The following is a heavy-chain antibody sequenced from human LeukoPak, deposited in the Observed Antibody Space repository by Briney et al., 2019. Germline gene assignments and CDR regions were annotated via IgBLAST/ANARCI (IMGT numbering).Heavy chain of an antibody. CDR2: IISSSSYI. V-gene: IGHV3-21*01. J-gene: IGHJ4*02. Sequence: GSLRLSCSASGFTFSSYSMNWVRQAPGKGLEGVSSIISSSSYIYYADSVKGRFTISRDNAKNSLYLQMTSLRAEDTAVYYCASERGYSYALDYWGQGTLVTVSS. CDR1: GFTFSSYS. CDR3: ASERGYSYALDY. D-gene: IGHD5-18*01.